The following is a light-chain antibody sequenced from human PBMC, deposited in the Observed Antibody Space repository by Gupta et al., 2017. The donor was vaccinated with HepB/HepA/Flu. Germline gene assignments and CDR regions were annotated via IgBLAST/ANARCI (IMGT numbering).Light chain of an antibody. Sequence: DIQMTQSPSSLSASVGDRVTITCRASQDISNCLAWFQQKPGTAPKFLIYAVSTLLSGVPSRFSGSGSGTEFTLTIDSLQPEDFATYYCQQYDTYPWTFGQGTRLEI. J-gene: IGKJ1*01. CDR3: QQYDTYPWT. CDR2: AVS. V-gene: IGKV1-16*01. CDR1: QDISNC.